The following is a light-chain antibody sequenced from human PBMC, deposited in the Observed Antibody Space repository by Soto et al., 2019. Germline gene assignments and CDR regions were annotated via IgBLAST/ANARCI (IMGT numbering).Light chain of an antibody. CDR2: GAT. J-gene: IGKJ1*01. V-gene: IGKV3-15*01. Sequence: EIVLAQSPGTLSLSPGERATLSCRDSQSVSILLAWYQQTPGQAPRLLIHGATTRATGIPARFSGSGSGTEFTLTISSLQSEDFAVYYCQQYNNWPRTFGQGTKVDIK. CDR1: QSVSIL. CDR3: QQYNNWPRT.